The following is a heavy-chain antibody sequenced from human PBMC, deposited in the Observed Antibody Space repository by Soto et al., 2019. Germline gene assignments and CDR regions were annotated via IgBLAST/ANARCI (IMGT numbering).Heavy chain of an antibody. CDR1: GYTLTGYY. J-gene: IGHJ4*02. Sequence: ASVKVACKASGYTLTGYYMHWVRQAPGQGLEWMGWINPNSGGTNYAQKFQGWVTMTRDTSISTAYMELSRLRSDDTAVYYCARDRAIAVAGDNYFDYWGQGTLVTVSS. V-gene: IGHV1-2*04. CDR2: INPNSGGT. D-gene: IGHD6-19*01. CDR3: ARDRAIAVAGDNYFDY.